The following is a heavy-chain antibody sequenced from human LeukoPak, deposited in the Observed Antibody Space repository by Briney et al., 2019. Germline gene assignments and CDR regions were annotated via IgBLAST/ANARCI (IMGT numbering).Heavy chain of an antibody. J-gene: IGHJ4*02. D-gene: IGHD3-10*01. V-gene: IGHV3-66*01. CDR2: IYSGGST. CDR1: GFTVSSNY. CDR3: ARAPYGSGSYSDFDY. Sequence: GGSLRLSCAASGFTVSSNYMSWVRQAPGKGLEWGSVIYSGGSTYYADSVKGRFTISRDNSKNTLYLQMNSLRAEDTAVYYCARAPYGSGSYSDFDYWGQGTLVTVSS.